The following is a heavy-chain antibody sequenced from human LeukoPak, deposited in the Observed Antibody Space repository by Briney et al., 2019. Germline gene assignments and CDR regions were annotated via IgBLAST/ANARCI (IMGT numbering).Heavy chain of an antibody. J-gene: IGHJ4*02. D-gene: IGHD3-10*01. CDR3: ASYKNYYGSGTHFDY. Sequence: SVKVSCKASGGTFSSYAISWVRQAPGQGLEWMGRIIPIFGTANYAQKFQGRVTIITDESTSTAYMELSSLRSEDTAVYYCASYKNYYGSGTHFDYWGQGTLVTVSS. CDR1: GGTFSSYA. CDR2: IIPIFGTA. V-gene: IGHV1-69*05.